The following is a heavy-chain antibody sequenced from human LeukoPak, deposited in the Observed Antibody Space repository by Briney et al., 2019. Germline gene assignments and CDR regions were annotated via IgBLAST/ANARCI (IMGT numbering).Heavy chain of an antibody. CDR3: ARDATRDAFDI. Sequence: PGRSLRLSCAASGFTFSSYAMHWVRQAPGKGLEWVAVISYDGSNKYYADSVKGRFTISRDNAKNSLYLQMNSLRAEDTAVYYCARDATRDAFDIWGQGTMVTVSS. CDR1: GFTFSSYA. J-gene: IGHJ3*02. CDR2: ISYDGSNK. V-gene: IGHV3-30*04.